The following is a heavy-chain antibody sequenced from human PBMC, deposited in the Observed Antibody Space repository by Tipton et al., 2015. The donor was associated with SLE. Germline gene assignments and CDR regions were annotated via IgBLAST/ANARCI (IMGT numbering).Heavy chain of an antibody. CDR3: ARVRNLLDY. J-gene: IGHJ4*02. V-gene: IGHV4-59*01. Sequence: TLSLTCTVSGGSISSYYWSWIRQPPGKGLEWIGYIYYSGSTNYNPSLKSRVTISVDTSKNHFSLKESSVTAADTAVYYCARVRNLLDYWGQGTLVTVSS. CDR2: IYYSGST. D-gene: IGHD1-14*01. CDR1: GGSISSYY.